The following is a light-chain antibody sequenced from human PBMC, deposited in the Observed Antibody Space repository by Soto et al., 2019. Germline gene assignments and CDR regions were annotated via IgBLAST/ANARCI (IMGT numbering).Light chain of an antibody. J-gene: IGKJ1*01. CDR2: DAS. V-gene: IGKV1-5*01. CDR3: LQYSSHSWT. Sequence: DIPMTQSPATLSASVGDRVTITCRASQSVRSWLAWYQQKPGKAPELLIFDASNLKSGVSSRFSGSGSGTEFTLTISRLQPDDVATYYCLQYSSHSWTFGQGTKVDI. CDR1: QSVRSW.